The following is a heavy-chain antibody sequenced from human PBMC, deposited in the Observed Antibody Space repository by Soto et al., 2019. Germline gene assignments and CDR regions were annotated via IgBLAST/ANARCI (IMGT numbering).Heavy chain of an antibody. Sequence: GGSLRLSCAASGFTFSSYSMNWVRQAPGKGLEWVSSISSSSSYIYYADSVKGRFTISRDNAKNSLYLQMNSLRAEDTAGYYCARGFGPRVHAVALGYYYMDVWGKGTTVTVSS. CDR1: GFTFSSYS. J-gene: IGHJ6*03. D-gene: IGHD6-19*01. CDR3: ARGFGPRVHAVALGYYYMDV. CDR2: ISSSSSYI. V-gene: IGHV3-21*01.